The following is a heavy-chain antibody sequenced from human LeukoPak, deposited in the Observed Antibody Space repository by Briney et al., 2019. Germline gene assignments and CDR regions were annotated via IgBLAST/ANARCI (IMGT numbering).Heavy chain of an antibody. CDR1: GFTFSSYE. CDR2: ISSSGSTI. J-gene: IGHJ6*04. V-gene: IGHV3-48*03. D-gene: IGHD6-13*01. CDR3: ARDRSSSSYGMDV. Sequence: KTGGSLRLSCAASGFTFSSYEMNWVRQAPGKGLEWVSYISSSGSTIYYADPVKGRFTISRDNAKNSLYLQMNSLRAEDTAVYYCARDRSSSSYGMDVWGKGTTVTVSS.